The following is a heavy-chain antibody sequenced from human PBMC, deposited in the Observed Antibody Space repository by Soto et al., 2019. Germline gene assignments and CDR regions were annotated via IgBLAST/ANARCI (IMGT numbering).Heavy chain of an antibody. Sequence: ASVKVSCKASGYTFTSYAMHWVRQAPGQRLEWMGWINAGNGNTKYSQKFQGRVTITRDTSTSTAYMELRSLRSDDTAVYYCARDLGIAAAGIIAYYYYGMDVWGQGTTVTVSS. CDR2: INAGNGNT. CDR1: GYTFTSYA. J-gene: IGHJ6*02. CDR3: ARDLGIAAAGIIAYYYYGMDV. V-gene: IGHV1-3*01. D-gene: IGHD6-13*01.